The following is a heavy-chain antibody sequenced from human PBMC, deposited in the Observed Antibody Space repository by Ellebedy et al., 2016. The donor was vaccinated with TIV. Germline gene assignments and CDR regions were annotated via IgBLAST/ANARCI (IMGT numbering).Heavy chain of an antibody. J-gene: IGHJ3*02. Sequence: GESLKISCAASGFTFSDYYMSWIRQAPGKGLEWISYISSSGSTMYYADSVKGRFTISRDNAKNSLYLQMNSLRAEDTAVYYCARCSGYYFAPDAFDIWGQGTMVTVSS. CDR1: GFTFSDYY. CDR3: ARCSGYYFAPDAFDI. V-gene: IGHV3-11*01. D-gene: IGHD3-22*01. CDR2: ISSSGSTM.